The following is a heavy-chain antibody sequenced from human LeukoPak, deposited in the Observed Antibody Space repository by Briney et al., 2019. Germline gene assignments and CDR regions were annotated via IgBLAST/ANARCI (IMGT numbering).Heavy chain of an antibody. CDR1: GYSISSGYY. Sequence: SETLSLTCTVSGYSISSGYYWGWIRQPPGKGLEWIGSIYHSGSTYYNPSLKSRVTISVDTSKNQFSLKLSSVTAADTAVYYCAREGALVGADYWGQGTLVTVSS. D-gene: IGHD1-26*01. J-gene: IGHJ4*02. CDR2: IYHSGST. CDR3: AREGALVGADY. V-gene: IGHV4-38-2*02.